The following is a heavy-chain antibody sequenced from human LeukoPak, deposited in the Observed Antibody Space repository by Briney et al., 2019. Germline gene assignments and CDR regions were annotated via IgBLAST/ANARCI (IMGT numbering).Heavy chain of an antibody. V-gene: IGHV4-38-2*02. Sequence: SETLSLTCTVSGYSISSGYYWGWIRQPPGKGLEWIGSIYHSGNTYYNPFLKSRVTISVDTSKNQFSLKLSSVTAADTAVYYCARESRLVGASVDWGQGTLVTVSS. CDR3: ARESRLVGASVD. CDR2: IYHSGNT. D-gene: IGHD1-26*01. CDR1: GYSISSGYY. J-gene: IGHJ4*02.